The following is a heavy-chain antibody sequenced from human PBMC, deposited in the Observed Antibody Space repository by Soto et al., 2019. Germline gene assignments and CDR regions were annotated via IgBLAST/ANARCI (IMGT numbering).Heavy chain of an antibody. CDR3: ARAPMVLTRYYLDS. D-gene: IGHD3-22*01. J-gene: IGHJ4*02. CDR2: ISSSGNT. Sequence: PSETLSLTCTVSDGSISNFYCSWIRQPPRKGLEWIGYISSSGNTNYNPSLKSRVSISVDPSKNQFSLNLTSVTAADTAGYYCARAPMVLTRYYLDSWGQGTPVTVSS. V-gene: IGHV4-59*01. CDR1: DGSISNFY.